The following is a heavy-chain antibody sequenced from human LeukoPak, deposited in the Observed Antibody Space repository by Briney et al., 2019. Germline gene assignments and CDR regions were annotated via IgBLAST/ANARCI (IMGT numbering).Heavy chain of an antibody. CDR1: GDSITNYY. V-gene: IGHV4-59*01. J-gene: IGHJ5*01. CDR3: ARGGRRYSSGWYDS. D-gene: IGHD6-19*01. Sequence: PSETLSLTCTVSGDSITNYYWSWIRQPPGKGLEWIGFIYYSGSTNHNPSLKSRVTISVDTSKNQFSLKLSSVTAADTAMYYCARGGRRYSSGWYDSWGQGTLVTVSS. CDR2: IYYSGST.